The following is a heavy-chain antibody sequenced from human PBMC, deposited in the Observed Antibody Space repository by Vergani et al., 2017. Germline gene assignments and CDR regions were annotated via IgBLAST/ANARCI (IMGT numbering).Heavy chain of an antibody. CDR2: IRYDGSNP. CDR1: GYTFGHFD. D-gene: IGHD6-13*01. J-gene: IGHJ6*02. CDR3: ARNEGSLYYYGVDV. Sequence: QEQLLQSGGGVVQPGGSLRLSCIGSGYTFGHFDMHWVRQAPGKGLAWVAFIRYDGSNPQYIDSVKGRFTISRDNSKDNLFLQMNGLRPVDTGTYFCARNEGSLYYYGVDVWGQGTTITVSS. V-gene: IGHV3-30*02.